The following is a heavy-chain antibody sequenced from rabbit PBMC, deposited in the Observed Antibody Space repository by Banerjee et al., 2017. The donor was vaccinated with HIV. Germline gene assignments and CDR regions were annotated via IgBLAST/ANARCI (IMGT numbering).Heavy chain of an antibody. CDR2: IYAGSWAGT. CDR1: GIDFSNNYY. D-gene: IGHD4-2*01. V-gene: IGHV1S40*01. Sequence: QSLEESGGDLVKPGASLTLTCKASGIDFSNNYYMSWVRQAPGKGLELIAWIYAGSWAGTFYASWAKGRFTISKTSSTTVTLQMTGLTAADTATYFCARDLWYVGSSFNLWGPGTLVTVS. CDR3: ARDLWYVGSSFNL. J-gene: IGHJ4*01.